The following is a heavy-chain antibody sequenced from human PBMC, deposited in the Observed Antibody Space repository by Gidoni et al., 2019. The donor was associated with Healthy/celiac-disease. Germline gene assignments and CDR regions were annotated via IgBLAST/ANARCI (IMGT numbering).Heavy chain of an antibody. D-gene: IGHD2-2*01. J-gene: IGHJ6*02. CDR1: GGSISSGGYY. Sequence: QVQLQESGPGLVKPSQTLSLTCTVSGGSISSGGYYWSWIRQHPGKGLEWIGYIYYRGSTYYNPSLKSRVTISVDTSKNQFSLKLSSVTAADTAVYYCARGGEYQLLYYYYGMDVWGQGTTVTVSS. CDR2: IYYRGST. V-gene: IGHV4-31*03. CDR3: ARGGEYQLLYYYYGMDV.